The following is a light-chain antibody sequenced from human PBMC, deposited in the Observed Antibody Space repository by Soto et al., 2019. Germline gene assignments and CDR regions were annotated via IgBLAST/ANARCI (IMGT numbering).Light chain of an antibody. CDR2: DVN. CDR1: SSDVGGYNY. Sequence: QSVLTQPASVSGSPAQSITISCTGTSSDVGGYNYVSWYQHHPGKAPKLMIYDVNNRPSGVSNRFSGSKSGNTASLTISGRQAEDEADYYCSSDTSSSTPHVVFGGGTKLTVL. CDR3: SSDTSSSTPHVV. V-gene: IGLV2-14*03. J-gene: IGLJ2*01.